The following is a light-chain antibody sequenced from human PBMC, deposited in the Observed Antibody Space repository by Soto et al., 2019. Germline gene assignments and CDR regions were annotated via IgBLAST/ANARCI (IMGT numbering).Light chain of an antibody. CDR2: YDD. V-gene: IGLV1-36*01. J-gene: IGLJ1*01. CDR3: AAWDDSLNGHYV. CDR1: SSNIGNNA. Sequence: SALTQPPSVSESPRQRVTISCSGSSSNIGNNAVNWYQQLPGKAPKLLIYYDDLLPSGVSDRFSGSKSGTSASLAISGLQSEDEADYYCAAWDDSLNGHYVFGTGTKVTVL.